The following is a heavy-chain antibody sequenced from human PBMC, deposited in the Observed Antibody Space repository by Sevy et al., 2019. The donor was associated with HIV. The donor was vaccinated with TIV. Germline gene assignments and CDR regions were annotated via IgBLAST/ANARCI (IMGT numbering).Heavy chain of an antibody. D-gene: IGHD2-8*01. J-gene: IGHJ6*03. Sequence: ASVKVSCKASGYTFTSYGISWVRQAPGQGLEWMGWMSAYNGNTNCAQKLQGRVTMTTYTSTSTAYMELRSLRSDDTAVYYCARLDVLMGYYMDVWGKGTTVTVSS. CDR2: MSAYNGNT. CDR3: ARLDVLMGYYMDV. V-gene: IGHV1-18*04. CDR1: GYTFTSYG.